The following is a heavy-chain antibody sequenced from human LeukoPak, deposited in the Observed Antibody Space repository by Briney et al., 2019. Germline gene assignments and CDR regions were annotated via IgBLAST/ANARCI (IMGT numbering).Heavy chain of an antibody. CDR3: AREGRWFGESTSFDY. J-gene: IGHJ4*02. V-gene: IGHV3-21*01. CDR2: ISSSSSYI. CDR1: GFTFCSYS. Sequence: GGSLRLSCAASGFTFCSYSMNWVRQAPGKGLEWVSSISSSSSYIYYADSVKGRFTISRDNAKNSLYLQMNSLRAEDTAVYYCAREGRWFGESTSFDYWGQGTLVTVSS. D-gene: IGHD3-10*01.